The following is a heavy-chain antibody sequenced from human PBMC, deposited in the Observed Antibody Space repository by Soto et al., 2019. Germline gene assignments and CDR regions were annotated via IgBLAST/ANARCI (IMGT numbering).Heavy chain of an antibody. V-gene: IGHV4-34*01. J-gene: IGHJ6*02. D-gene: IGHD3-10*01. CDR3: RVDMWSYGLGMDV. CDR2: INHSGST. CDR1: GGSFSGYY. Sequence: XEILSLTFAVYGGSFSGYYGSWIRQPPGKGLEWIGEINHSGSTNYNPSLKSRVTISVDTSKNQFSLKLSSVTAADTAVYYCRVDMWSYGLGMDVWGQGTTVTVSS.